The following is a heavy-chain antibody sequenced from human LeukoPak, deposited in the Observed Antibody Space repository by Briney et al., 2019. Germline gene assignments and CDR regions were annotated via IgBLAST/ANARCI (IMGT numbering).Heavy chain of an antibody. CDR3: ARRAEQLVRLDYYYYMDV. D-gene: IGHD6-6*01. J-gene: IGHJ6*03. Sequence: SETLSLTCAVSGYSISSGYYWGWIRQPPGKGLEWIGSIYHSGSTHYNPSLKSRDTISVDTSKNQFSLKLSSVTAADTAVYYCARRAEQLVRLDYYYYMDVWGKGTTVTVSS. V-gene: IGHV4-38-2*01. CDR1: GYSISSGYY. CDR2: IYHSGST.